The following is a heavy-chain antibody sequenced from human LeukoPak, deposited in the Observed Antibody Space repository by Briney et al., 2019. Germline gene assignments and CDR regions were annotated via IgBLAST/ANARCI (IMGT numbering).Heavy chain of an antibody. CDR3: ATPAFLEWLLPFDY. V-gene: IGHV1-24*01. J-gene: IGHJ4*02. CDR2: FDPEDGET. D-gene: IGHD3-3*02. Sequence: GASVKVSCKVSGYTLTELSMHWVRQAPGKGLEWMGGFDPEDGETICAQKFQGRVTMTEDTSTDTAYMELSSLRSEDTAVYYCATPAFLEWLLPFDYWGQGTLVTVSS. CDR1: GYTLTELS.